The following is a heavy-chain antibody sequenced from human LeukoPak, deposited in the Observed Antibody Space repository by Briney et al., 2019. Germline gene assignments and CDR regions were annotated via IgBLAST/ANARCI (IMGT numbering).Heavy chain of an antibody. V-gene: IGHV3-7*01. CDR3: ARGLNYYGISGYLPAGY. CDR1: GFTFSSYW. CDR2: IKQDGSEK. Sequence: GGSLRLSCAASGFTFSSYWVSWVRQAPGKGLEWVAYIKQDGSEKYYVDSVKGRFSISRDNAQDSLWLQMNSLRAEDTAVYYCARGLNYYGISGYLPAGYWGQGTLVTVSS. D-gene: IGHD3-22*01. J-gene: IGHJ4*02.